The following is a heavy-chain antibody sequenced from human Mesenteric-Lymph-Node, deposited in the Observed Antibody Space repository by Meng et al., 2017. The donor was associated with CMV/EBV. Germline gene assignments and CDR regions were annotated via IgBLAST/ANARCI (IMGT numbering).Heavy chain of an antibody. CDR2: ISWDGGST. J-gene: IGHJ4*02. CDR3: AKGGSGYYDSPIDY. CDR1: AFTFDDYT. D-gene: IGHD3-22*01. Sequence: GESLKISCAASAFTFDDYTMHWVRQAPGKGLEWVSLISWDGGSTYYADSVKGRFTISRDNSKNSLYLQMNSLRNEDTALYYCAKGGSGYYDSPIDYWGQGTLVTVSS. V-gene: IGHV3-43*01.